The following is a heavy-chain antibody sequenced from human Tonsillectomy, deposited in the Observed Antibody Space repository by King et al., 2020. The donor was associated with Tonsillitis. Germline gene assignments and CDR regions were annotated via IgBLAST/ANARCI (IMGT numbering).Heavy chain of an antibody. D-gene: IGHD2-2*01. CDR2: INHSGST. CDR3: GRALIVVVPAALDV. Sequence: VQLQQWGAGLLKPSETLSLTCAVYGGSFSGYYWSWIRQPPGKGREWIGEINHSGSTNYNPSLKSRVTISVDTSKNQFSLKLSSVTAADTAVYYCGRALIVVVPAALDVWGKGTTVTVSS. J-gene: IGHJ6*04. V-gene: IGHV4-34*01. CDR1: GGSFSGYY.